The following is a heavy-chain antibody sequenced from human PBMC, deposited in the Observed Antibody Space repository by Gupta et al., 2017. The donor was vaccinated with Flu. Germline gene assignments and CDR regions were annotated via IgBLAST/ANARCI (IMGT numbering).Heavy chain of an antibody. J-gene: IGHJ6*02. Sequence: EVQLVESGGGLVKPGGPLRLSCAASGFTFSSYSLKWVRQAPGKGLEWVSSISSSSSYLYYADSVKGRFTISRDNAKNSLYRQMNSLRAEDTAVYYCARGEGGYCSGGSCYSPYYYGMDVWGQGPTVTVSS. CDR2: ISSSSSYL. CDR1: GFTFSSYS. V-gene: IGHV3-21*01. CDR3: ARGEGGYCSGGSCYSPYYYGMDV. D-gene: IGHD2-15*01.